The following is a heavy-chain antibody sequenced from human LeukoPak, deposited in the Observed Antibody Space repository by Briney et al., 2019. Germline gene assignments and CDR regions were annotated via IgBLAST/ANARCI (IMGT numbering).Heavy chain of an antibody. CDR1: GFTFSTYA. Sequence: GGSLRLSCAASGFTFSTYAMTWVRQAPGEGLEWVLGISGSGGSTYYTDSAKGRFTISRDNSKNTLHLQMSSLRAEDTALYYCVKDRCDRTTCPEVWGQGTLVTVSS. CDR2: ISGSGGST. J-gene: IGHJ4*02. V-gene: IGHV3-23*01. D-gene: IGHD2-2*01. CDR3: VKDRCDRTTCPEV.